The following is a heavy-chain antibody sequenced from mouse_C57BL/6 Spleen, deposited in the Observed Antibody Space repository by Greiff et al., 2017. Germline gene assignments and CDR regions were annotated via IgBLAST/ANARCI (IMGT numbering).Heavy chain of an antibody. J-gene: IGHJ3*01. D-gene: IGHD1-2*01. CDR2: IRLKSDNYAT. CDR3: TGGYGPWFAY. Sequence: EVQLQQSGGGLVQPGGSMKLSCVASGFTFSNYWMNWVRQSPEKGLEWVAQIRLKSDNYATHYAESVKGRFTISRDDSKSSVYLQMNNLRAEDTGSYYCTGGYGPWFAYWGQGTLVTVSA. CDR1: GFTFSNYW. V-gene: IGHV6-3*01.